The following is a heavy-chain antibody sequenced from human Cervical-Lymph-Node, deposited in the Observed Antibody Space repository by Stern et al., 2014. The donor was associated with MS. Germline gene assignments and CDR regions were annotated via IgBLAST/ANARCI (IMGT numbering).Heavy chain of an antibody. CDR3: ARDRGFLEWTGTLDV. V-gene: IGHV3-20*04. Sequence: EVQLVESGGGVVRPGGSLRLACEASRFQFGDYGMGWVRPVPGKGLEWVSGTNWNGGSIGYADSVRGRFTISRDNAKKSLYLQMNSLRAEDTAVYYCARDRGFLEWTGTLDVWGQGTTVTVSS. CDR2: TNWNGGSI. J-gene: IGHJ6*02. D-gene: IGHD3-3*01. CDR1: RFQFGDYG.